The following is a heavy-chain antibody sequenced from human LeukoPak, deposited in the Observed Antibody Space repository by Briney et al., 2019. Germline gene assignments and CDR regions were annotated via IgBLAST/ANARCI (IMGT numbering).Heavy chain of an antibody. CDR3: ASPIVATSALDY. Sequence: ASVKVSCKASGYTFISYYMHWVRQAPGQGLEWMGIINSSGGSTSYAQKFQGRVTMTRDTSTSTVYMELSSLRSEDTAVYYCASPIVATSALDYWGQGTLVTVSS. J-gene: IGHJ4*02. D-gene: IGHD5-12*01. CDR1: GYTFISYY. V-gene: IGHV1-46*03. CDR2: INSSGGST.